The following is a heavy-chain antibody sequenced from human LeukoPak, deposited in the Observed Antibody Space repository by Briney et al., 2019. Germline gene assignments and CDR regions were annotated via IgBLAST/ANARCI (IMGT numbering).Heavy chain of an antibody. CDR1: GFTVSSNY. D-gene: IGHD1-26*01. J-gene: IGHJ4*02. V-gene: IGHV3-53*01. CDR2: IYSDGRT. Sequence: GGSLRLSCAASGFTVSSNYMSWVRQAAGKGLEGVSEIYSDGRTYYAASVKGRFSISRDNSKNTVYLQMNSLRAEDTAVYYCARDGIAGAMCPVYWGQGTLVTVSS. CDR3: ARDGIAGAMCPVY.